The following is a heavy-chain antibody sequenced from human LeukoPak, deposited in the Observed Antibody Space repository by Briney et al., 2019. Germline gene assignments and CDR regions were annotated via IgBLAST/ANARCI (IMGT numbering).Heavy chain of an antibody. D-gene: IGHD3-22*01. Sequence: GGSLRLSCAASEFTFSNYAMSWVRQAPGRGLEWVSGSTGTGYSTYYADSVKGRFTISRDNSKNTLYLQMNSLRVEDTAVYYCAKDRPNYYDSSGHYYRRDGDYWGQGTLVTVSS. CDR1: EFTFSNYA. V-gene: IGHV3-23*01. CDR2: STGTGYST. J-gene: IGHJ4*02. CDR3: AKDRPNYYDSSGHYYRRDGDY.